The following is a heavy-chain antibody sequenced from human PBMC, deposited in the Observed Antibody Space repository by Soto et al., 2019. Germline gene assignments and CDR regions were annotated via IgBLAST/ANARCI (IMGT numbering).Heavy chain of an antibody. CDR1: GYSFSTYG. Sequence: QVQLVQSGAEVKKPGASVKVSCKASGYSFSTYGISWVRQAPGQGLEWMGWISAYNGNTDYVQRLQGRVTMTTDTDTSTAYMELRSLRSDDTAVYYCARDMTWNYYFFYDWGQGTLVTVSS. CDR2: ISAYNGNT. D-gene: IGHD1-7*01. CDR3: ARDMTWNYYFFYD. V-gene: IGHV1-18*01. J-gene: IGHJ4*02.